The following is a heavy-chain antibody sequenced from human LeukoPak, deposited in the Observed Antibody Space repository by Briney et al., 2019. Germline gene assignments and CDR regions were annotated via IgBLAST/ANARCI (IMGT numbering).Heavy chain of an antibody. J-gene: IGHJ3*02. CDR3: ARSIQGTTGAEDAFDI. D-gene: IGHD1-1*01. Sequence: VQLQESGPGLVKPSQTLSLTCTVSGGSISSGDYYWSWIRQPPGKGLEWIGYIYYSGSTYYNPSLKSRVTISVDTSKNQFSLKLSSVTAADTAVYYCARSIQGTTGAEDAFDIWGQGTMVTVSS. CDR1: GGSISSGDYY. CDR2: IYYSGST. V-gene: IGHV4-30-4*08.